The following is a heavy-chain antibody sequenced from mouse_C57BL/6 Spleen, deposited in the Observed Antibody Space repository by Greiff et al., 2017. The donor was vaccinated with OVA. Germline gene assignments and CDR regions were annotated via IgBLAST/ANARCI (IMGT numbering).Heavy chain of an antibody. Sequence: QVQLQQPGAELVMPGASVKLSCKASGYTFTSYWMHWVKQRPGQGLEWIGEIDPSDSNTNSNQKFKGKSTLTVDKSSSTAYMQLSSLTSEDSAVYYCARRVYYGSSYYAMDYWGQGTSVTVSS. CDR2: IDPSDSNT. D-gene: IGHD1-1*01. CDR1: GYTFTSYW. V-gene: IGHV1-69*01. CDR3: ARRVYYGSSYYAMDY. J-gene: IGHJ4*01.